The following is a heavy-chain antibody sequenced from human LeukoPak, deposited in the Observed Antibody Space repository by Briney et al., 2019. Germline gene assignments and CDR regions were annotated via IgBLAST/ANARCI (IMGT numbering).Heavy chain of an antibody. CDR1: GDSVSINSAA. J-gene: IGHJ4*02. CDR2: TYQRSKWYN. V-gene: IGHV6-1*01. CDR3: ARDLHRSQYNAHEGH. Sequence: SQTLSLTCAISGDSVSINSAAWNWIRQSPSRGLEWLGRTYQRSKWYNDYAVSVKSRITINPDISKNQFSLQLNSVTPEDTAVYYCARDLHRSQYNAHEGHWGQGTLVTVSS. D-gene: IGHD5-12*01.